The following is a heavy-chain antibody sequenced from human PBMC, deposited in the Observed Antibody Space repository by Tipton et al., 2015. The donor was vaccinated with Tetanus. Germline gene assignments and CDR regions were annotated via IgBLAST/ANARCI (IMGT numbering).Heavy chain of an antibody. Sequence: TLSLTCTVSGGSISTTDSYWSWIRQYPGKGLEWIGYIYYSGSTYYNPSLKSRVTISVDTSKNQFSLKLSSVTAADTAVYYCARGGSYHTPPGYWGQGTLVPVSS. CDR2: IYYSGST. J-gene: IGHJ4*02. CDR3: ARGGSYHTPPGY. CDR1: GGSISTTDSY. D-gene: IGHD1-26*01. V-gene: IGHV4-31*03.